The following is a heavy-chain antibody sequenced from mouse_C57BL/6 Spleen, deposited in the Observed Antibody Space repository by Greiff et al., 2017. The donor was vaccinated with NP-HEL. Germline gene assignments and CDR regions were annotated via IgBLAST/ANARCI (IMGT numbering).Heavy chain of an antibody. D-gene: IGHD6-1*01. CDR1: GFTFSDYG. Sequence: EVHLVESGGGLVKPGGSLKLSCAASGFTFSDYGMHWVRQAPEKGLEWVAYISSGSSTIYYADTVKGRFTISRDNAKNTLFLQMTSLRSEDTAMYYCARGAVRYAMDYWGQGTSVTVSS. V-gene: IGHV5-17*01. CDR2: ISSGSSTI. CDR3: ARGAVRYAMDY. J-gene: IGHJ4*01.